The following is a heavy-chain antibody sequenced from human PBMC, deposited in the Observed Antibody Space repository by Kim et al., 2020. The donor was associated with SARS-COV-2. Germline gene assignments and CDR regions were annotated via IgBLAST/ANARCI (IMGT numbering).Heavy chain of an antibody. CDR1: GFSFGDYA. V-gene: IGHV3-49*04. CDR2: IRSKAYGGTT. J-gene: IGHJ6*03. D-gene: IGHD1-26*01. Sequence: GGSLRLSCTASGFSFGDYAMSWVRQAPGKGLEWVGFIRSKAYGGTTEYSVSVKVRFTISRDDSISIVYLQMNSLKTEDTVVYYCTRAHNIGSRAYYYYDYADVWGKGTTVTVSS. CDR3: TRAHNIGSRAYYYYDYADV.